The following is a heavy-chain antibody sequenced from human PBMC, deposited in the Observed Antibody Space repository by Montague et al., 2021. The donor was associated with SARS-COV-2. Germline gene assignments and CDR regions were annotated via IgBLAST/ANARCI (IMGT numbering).Heavy chain of an antibody. Sequence: SETLSLTCAVYGGSLSGYYWSWIRQPPGKGLEWIGEINHSGSTNYNPSLKSRVTISVDTSKNQFSLKLSSVTAADTAVYYCARGLPITRFYYYYGMDVWGQGTTVTVSS. CDR1: GGSLSGYY. J-gene: IGHJ6*02. CDR2: INHSGST. V-gene: IGHV4-34*01. CDR3: ARGLPITRFYYYYGMDV. D-gene: IGHD3-10*02.